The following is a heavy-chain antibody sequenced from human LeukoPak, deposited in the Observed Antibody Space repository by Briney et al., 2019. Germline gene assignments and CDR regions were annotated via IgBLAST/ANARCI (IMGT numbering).Heavy chain of an antibody. J-gene: IGHJ6*03. CDR3: ARAPEGYYYYYMDV. CDR1: GGSISSSSYY. CDR2: IYYSGST. V-gene: IGHV4-39*07. Sequence: PSETLSLTCTVSGGSISSSSYYWGWIRQPPGKGLEWIGSIYYSGSTYYNPSLKSRVTISVDTSKNQFSLKLSSVTAADTAVYYCARAPEGYYYYYMDVWGKGTTVTVSS.